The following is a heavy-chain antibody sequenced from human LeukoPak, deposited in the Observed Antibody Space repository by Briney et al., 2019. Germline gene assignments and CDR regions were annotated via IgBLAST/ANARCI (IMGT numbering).Heavy chain of an antibody. CDR1: GGTFSSYA. D-gene: IGHD3-10*01. V-gene: IGHV1-69*13. CDR2: IIPIFGTA. J-gene: IGHJ6*02. Sequence: EASVKVSCKASGGTFSSYAISWVRQAPGQGLEWMGGIIPIFGTANHAQKFQGRVTITADESTSTAYMELSSLRSEDTAVYYCARAVSPFNYYGSGSYYPHNYYYYGMDVWGQGTTVTVSS. CDR3: ARAVSPFNYYGSGSYYPHNYYYYGMDV.